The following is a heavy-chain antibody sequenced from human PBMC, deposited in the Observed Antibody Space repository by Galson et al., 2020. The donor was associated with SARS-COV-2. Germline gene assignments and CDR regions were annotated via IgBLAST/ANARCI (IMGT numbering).Heavy chain of an antibody. CDR3: ARDGLYGSDREYKVGNVFDP. D-gene: IGHD3-10*01. V-gene: IGHV4-34*01. Sequence: SETLSLTCAVSGGSLSGYYWSWIRQPRGKGLEWIGEVHPSGRTNYNPSLSSRVIISVDTSKSQFSLKMDSVTAADTATYYCARDGLYGSDREYKVGNVFDPWGRGTLVTVAS. J-gene: IGHJ5*02. CDR2: VHPSGRT. CDR1: GGSLSGYY.